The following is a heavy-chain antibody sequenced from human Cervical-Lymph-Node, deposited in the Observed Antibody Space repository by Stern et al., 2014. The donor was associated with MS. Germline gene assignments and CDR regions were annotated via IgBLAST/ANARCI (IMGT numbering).Heavy chain of an antibody. V-gene: IGHV3-23*04. CDR1: GFTFSSNA. CDR3: TLGNL. CDR2: IRGSGVKP. D-gene: IGHD7-27*01. J-gene: IGHJ2*01. Sequence: EVQLEESGGDLVQPGGSLRLSCAASGFTFSSNAMTWVRQAPGKGVEWVTSIRGSGVKPYYANSVRGRFPIPRDNSKGALFLQMNSLRVDDTAVYYCTLGNLWGRGTLVTVSS.